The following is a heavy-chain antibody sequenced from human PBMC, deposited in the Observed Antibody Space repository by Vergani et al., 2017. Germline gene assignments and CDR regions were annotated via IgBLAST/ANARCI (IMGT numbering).Heavy chain of an antibody. V-gene: IGHV3-33*01. J-gene: IGHJ4*02. CDR1: GFTFSSYG. CDR3: ARGGVEGSWFDY. D-gene: IGHD6-13*01. Sequence: QVQLVESGGGVVQPGRSLRLSCAASGFTFSSYGMHWVRQAPGKGLEWVAVIWYDGSNKYYADSVKGRFTISRDNSKNTLYLQMNSLRAEDTAVYYCARGGVEGSWFDYWGQGTLVTVSS. CDR2: IWYDGSNK.